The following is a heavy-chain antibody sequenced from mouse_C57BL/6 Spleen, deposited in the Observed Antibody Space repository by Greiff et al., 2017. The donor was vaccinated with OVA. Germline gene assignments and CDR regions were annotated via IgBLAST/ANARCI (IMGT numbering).Heavy chain of an antibody. V-gene: IGHV3-6*01. CDR3: ARDKPCNYDYDGIAY. J-gene: IGHJ3*01. Sequence: VQLKESGPGLVKPSQSLSLTCSVTGYSITSGYYWNWIRQFPGNKLEWMGYISYDGSNNYNPSLKNRISITLDTSKNQFFLKLDNVTTKDTATYYCARDKPCNYDYDGIAYWGQGTLVTVSA. CDR1: GYSITSGYY. CDR2: ISYDGSN. D-gene: IGHD2-4*01.